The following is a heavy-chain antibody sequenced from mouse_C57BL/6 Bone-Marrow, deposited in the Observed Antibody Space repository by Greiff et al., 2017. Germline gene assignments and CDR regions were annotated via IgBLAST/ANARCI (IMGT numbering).Heavy chain of an antibody. V-gene: IGHV2-5*01. Sequence: QVQLQQSGPGLVQPSQSLSITCTVSGFSLTSYGVHWVRQSPGKGLEWLGVIWRGGSTDYNAAFMSRLSITKDNSKSQVFFKMNSLQADDTAIYYCAKNFYYGSSLYFDVWGTGTTVTVSS. CDR3: AKNFYYGSSLYFDV. J-gene: IGHJ1*03. D-gene: IGHD1-1*01. CDR1: GFSLTSYG. CDR2: IWRGGST.